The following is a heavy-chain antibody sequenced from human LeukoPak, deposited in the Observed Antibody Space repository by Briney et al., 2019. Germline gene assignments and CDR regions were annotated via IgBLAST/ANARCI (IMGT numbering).Heavy chain of an antibody. CDR1: GFTFSTYS. V-gene: IGHV3-21*04. D-gene: IGHD3-3*01. CDR2: ISSTSYI. Sequence: GGSLRLSCAASGFTFSTYSMIWVRQAPGKGLEWVSSISSTSYIYNADSVKGRFTISRDITKNTLYLQMNSLRAEDTAVYYCAKDGLQFSEWLPPLGYWGQGTLVTVSS. J-gene: IGHJ4*02. CDR3: AKDGLQFSEWLPPLGY.